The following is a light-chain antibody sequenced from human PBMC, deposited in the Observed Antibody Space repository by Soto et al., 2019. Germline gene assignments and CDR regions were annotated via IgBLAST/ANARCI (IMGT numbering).Light chain of an antibody. CDR3: AAWDDSLNGSYV. V-gene: IGLV1-44*01. J-gene: IGLJ1*01. CDR2: STD. CDR1: SSNIGSNT. Sequence: QSVLTQPPSASGTPGQRVTISCSGSSSNIGSNTVNWYEQLPGTAPKLLIYSTDQRPSGVPDRFSGFKSGTSASLAISGLQSEDEADYYCAAWDDSLNGSYVFGSGTKVTVL.